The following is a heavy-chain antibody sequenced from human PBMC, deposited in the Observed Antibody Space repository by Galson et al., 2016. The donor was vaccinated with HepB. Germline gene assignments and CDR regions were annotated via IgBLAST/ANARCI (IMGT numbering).Heavy chain of an antibody. CDR3: ARDKNERGYSYGHFDY. D-gene: IGHD5-18*01. CDR2: IHYSGST. J-gene: IGHJ4*02. V-gene: IGHV4-31*02. CDR1: Y. Sequence: YWSWIRQHPGKGLEWIGYIHYSGSTYYNPSLESRVSISVDTSKNQFSLKLSSVTAADTAVYYCARDKNERGYSYGHFDYWGQGALVTVSS.